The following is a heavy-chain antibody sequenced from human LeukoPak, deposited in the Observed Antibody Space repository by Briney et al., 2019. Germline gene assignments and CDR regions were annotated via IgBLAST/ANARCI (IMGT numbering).Heavy chain of an antibody. D-gene: IGHD3-9*01. J-gene: IGHJ4*02. V-gene: IGHV4-39*07. CDR3: ARDYDILTGSDY. CDR2: IYYSGST. CDR1: VGSISSSRYY. Sequence: SETLSLTCTVSVGSISSSRYYWGWIRQPPGKGLEWIGSIYYSGSTYYNPSLKSRVTISEDTSKNQFSLKLSSVTAADTAVYYCARDYDILTGSDYWGQGTLVTVSS.